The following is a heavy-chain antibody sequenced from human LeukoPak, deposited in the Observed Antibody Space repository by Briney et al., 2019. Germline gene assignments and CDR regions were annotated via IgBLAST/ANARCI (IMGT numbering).Heavy chain of an antibody. CDR3: ARRRYYGSGSHHYYYYMDV. Sequence: GASVKVSCKASGYTFTSYGISWVRQAPGQGLEWMGWISAYNGNTNYAQKLQGRVTMTTDTSTSTAYMELRSLRSDDTAVYYCARRRYYGSGSHHYYYYMDVWGKGTTVTVSS. D-gene: IGHD3-10*01. J-gene: IGHJ6*03. CDR2: ISAYNGNT. V-gene: IGHV1-18*01. CDR1: GYTFTSYG.